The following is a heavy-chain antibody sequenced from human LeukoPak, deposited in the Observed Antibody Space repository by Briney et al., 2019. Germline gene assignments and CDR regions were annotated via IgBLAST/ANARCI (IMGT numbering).Heavy chain of an antibody. CDR1: GFTFSSYG. V-gene: IGHV3-30*02. CDR2: IRYDGSNK. Sequence: AGGSLRLSCAASGFTFSSYGMHWVRQAPGKGLEWVAFIRYDGSNKYYADSVKGRFTISRDNSKNTLYLQMNSLRAEDTAVYYCANTDYDILTGLDYWGQGTLVTVSS. J-gene: IGHJ4*02. D-gene: IGHD3-9*01. CDR3: ANTDYDILTGLDY.